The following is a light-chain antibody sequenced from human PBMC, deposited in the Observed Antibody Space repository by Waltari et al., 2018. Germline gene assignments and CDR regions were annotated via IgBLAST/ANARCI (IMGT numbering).Light chain of an antibody. V-gene: IGKV1-9*01. J-gene: IGKJ4*01. CDR1: QGISSS. CDR2: AAS. CDR3: QQANSDPLT. Sequence: DIQLTQSPSFLSASVGDRVTITCRASQGISSSLAWFQQKPGRAPKLLIYAASTLPGGVPSRFSGSGSGTEFTLTIINLQPEDFATYDCQQANSDPLTFGGGTKVEMK.